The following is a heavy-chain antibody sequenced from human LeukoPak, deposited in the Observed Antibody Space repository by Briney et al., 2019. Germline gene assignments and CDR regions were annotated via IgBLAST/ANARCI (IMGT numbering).Heavy chain of an antibody. CDR1: GGSISSYY. J-gene: IGHJ6*03. CDR2: IYYSGST. Sequence: PSETLSLTCTVSGGSISSYYWSWIRQPPGKGLEWIGYIYYSGSTNYNPSLKSRVTISVDTSKNQFSLKLSSVTAADTAVYYCARRLGIPAAVRSRWYTDVWGKGTTVTVSS. CDR3: ARRLGIPAAVRSRWYTDV. D-gene: IGHD2-2*01. V-gene: IGHV4-59*01.